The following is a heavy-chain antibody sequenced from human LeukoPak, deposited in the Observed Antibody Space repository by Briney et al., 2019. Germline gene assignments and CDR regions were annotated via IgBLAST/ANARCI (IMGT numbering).Heavy chain of an antibody. D-gene: IGHD6-19*01. J-gene: IGHJ6*03. Sequence: KSGGSLRLSCAASGFTFSSYSMNWVRQAPGKGLEWVSSISSSSYIYYADSVKGRFTISRDNAKNSLYLQMNSLRAEDTAVYYCARGIAVMNYYYYMDVWGKGTTVTVSS. CDR1: GFTFSSYS. CDR3: ARGIAVMNYYYYMDV. V-gene: IGHV3-21*01. CDR2: ISSSSYI.